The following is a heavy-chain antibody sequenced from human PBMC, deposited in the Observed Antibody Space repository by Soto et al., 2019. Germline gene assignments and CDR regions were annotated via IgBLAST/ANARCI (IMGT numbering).Heavy chain of an antibody. J-gene: IGHJ6*02. CDR2: ISSSSSTI. Sequence: GGSLRLSCAASGFTFSSYSMNWVRQAPGKGLEWVSYISSSSSTIYYADSVKGRFTISRDNAKNSLYLQMNSLRDEDTAVYYCARDSDGSGRLGYYYYYGMDVWGQGTTVTVSS. CDR3: ARDSDGSGRLGYYYYYGMDV. D-gene: IGHD1-26*01. CDR1: GFTFSSYS. V-gene: IGHV3-48*02.